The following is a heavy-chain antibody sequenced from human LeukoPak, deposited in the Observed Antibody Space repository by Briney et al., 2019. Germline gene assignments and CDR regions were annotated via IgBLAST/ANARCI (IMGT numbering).Heavy chain of an antibody. CDR1: GSTFSSYA. CDR2: ISGSGGST. Sequence: GGSLRLSCAASGSTFSSYAMSWVRQAPGKGLEWVSAISGSGGSTYYADSVKGRFTISRDNSKNTLYLQMNSLRAEDTAVYYCAKGPYIVGATFFDYWGQGTLVTVSS. D-gene: IGHD1-26*01. J-gene: IGHJ4*02. V-gene: IGHV3-23*01. CDR3: AKGPYIVGATFFDY.